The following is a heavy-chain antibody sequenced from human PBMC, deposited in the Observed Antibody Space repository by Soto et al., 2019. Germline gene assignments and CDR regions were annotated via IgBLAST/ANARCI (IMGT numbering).Heavy chain of an antibody. V-gene: IGHV5-51*01. CDR2: IYPSDSDT. Sequence: GESLKISCKGSGYNFAVYWIAWVRQMPGKGLELMGIIYPSDSDTRYRPSFQGQVTISADKSISSAYLQWSSLRASDTAMYYCARGGVSTRTFDYWGQGTPVTVSS. CDR1: GYNFAVYW. D-gene: IGHD3-3*01. CDR3: ARGGVSTRTFDY. J-gene: IGHJ4*02.